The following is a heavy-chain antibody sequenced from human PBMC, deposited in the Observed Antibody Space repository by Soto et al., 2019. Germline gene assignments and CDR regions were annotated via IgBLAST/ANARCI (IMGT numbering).Heavy chain of an antibody. CDR1: GFTFSSYA. Sequence: GGSLRLSCAASGFTFSSYAMSWVRQAPGKGLEGVSAISGSGGSTYYADSVQGRFTISRDNSKTTLYLQRNSLRAEDTAVYYCAKDLDYSRYEYWGQGTMVTVSS. V-gene: IGHV3-23*01. D-gene: IGHD6-6*01. CDR3: AKDLDYSRYEY. CDR2: ISGSGGST. J-gene: IGHJ4*02.